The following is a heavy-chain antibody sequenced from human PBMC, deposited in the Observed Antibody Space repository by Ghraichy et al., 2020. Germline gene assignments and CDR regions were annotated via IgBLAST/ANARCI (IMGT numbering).Heavy chain of an antibody. Sequence: ASVKVSCKASGYTFTSYGFSWVRQAPGQGLEWMGWISGNNGNTNYAQKLQGRVTMTTDTSTSTAYMELRSLRSDDTAVYYCARDVFERKSEYYGMDVWGQGTTVTVSS. CDR3: ARDVFERKSEYYGMDV. CDR2: ISGNNGNT. D-gene: IGHD1-1*01. CDR1: GYTFTSYG. V-gene: IGHV1-18*04. J-gene: IGHJ6*02.